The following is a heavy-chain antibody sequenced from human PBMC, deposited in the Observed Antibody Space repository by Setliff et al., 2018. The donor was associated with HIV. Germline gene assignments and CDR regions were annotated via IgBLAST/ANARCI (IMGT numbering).Heavy chain of an antibody. CDR3: ARDSVSGVVTADNNWFDP. D-gene: IGHD2-21*02. V-gene: IGHV4-4*07. Sequence: LSLTCTVSGGSIIGRYWSWIRQPAGKGVEWIGRIYPSGSANYNPSLKSRAIISVDTSKNQFSLKLKSVTAADTAVYYCARDSVSGVVTADNNWFDPWGQGILVTVSS. J-gene: IGHJ5*02. CDR1: GGSIIGRY. CDR2: IYPSGSA.